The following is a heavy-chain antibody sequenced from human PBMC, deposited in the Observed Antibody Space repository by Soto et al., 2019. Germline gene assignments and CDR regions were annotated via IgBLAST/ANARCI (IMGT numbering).Heavy chain of an antibody. CDR3: ARARTLWGVTSNWFDP. J-gene: IGHJ5*02. CDR2: INHSGST. CDR1: GGSFSGYY. D-gene: IGHD3-10*01. Sequence: QVKLQQWGAGLLKPSETLSLSCAVYGGSFSGYYWSWIRQPPGKGLEWIGEINHSGSTNYNPSLKSRVTISVDTSKNQFSLKLSSVTAADTAVYYCARARTLWGVTSNWFDPWGQGTRVTVSS. V-gene: IGHV4-34*01.